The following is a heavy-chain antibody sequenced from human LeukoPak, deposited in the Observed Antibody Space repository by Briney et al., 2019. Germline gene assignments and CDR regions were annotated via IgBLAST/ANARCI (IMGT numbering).Heavy chain of an antibody. Sequence: GASVKVSCKASGYTFTSYDINWVRQATGQGLEWMGWMNPNSGNTGYAQKFQGRVTMTTDTSTSTAYMELRSLRSDDTAVYYCARDGDYYGSGSPFDYWGQGTLVTVSS. CDR1: GYTFTSYD. J-gene: IGHJ4*02. D-gene: IGHD3-10*01. CDR2: MNPNSGNT. CDR3: ARDGDYYGSGSPFDY. V-gene: IGHV1-8*01.